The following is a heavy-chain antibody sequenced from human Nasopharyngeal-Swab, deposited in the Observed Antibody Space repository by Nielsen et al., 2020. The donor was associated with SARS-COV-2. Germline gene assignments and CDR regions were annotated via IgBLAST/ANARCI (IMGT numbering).Heavy chain of an antibody. CDR1: GFTFSSYD. J-gene: IGHJ6*04. CDR3: ARVVRGGMDV. Sequence: GESLKISCAASGFTFSSYDMHWVRQATGKGLERVSAIGTAGDPYYPGSVKGRFTISRENAKNSLYLQMNSLRAGDTAVYYCARVVRGGMDVWGKGTTVTVSS. D-gene: IGHD3-10*01. V-gene: IGHV3-13*05. CDR2: IGTAGDP.